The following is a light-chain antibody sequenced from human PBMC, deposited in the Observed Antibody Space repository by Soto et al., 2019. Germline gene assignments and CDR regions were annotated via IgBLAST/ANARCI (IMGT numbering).Light chain of an antibody. V-gene: IGKV3-20*01. CDR2: GAS. J-gene: IGKJ1*01. Sequence: EIVLTQSPGTLSLSPVERATLSCMASQSVTSSYLAWYQQKPGQAPRLLIYGASSRATGIPDRFSGSGSGTDFTLTISRLQPEDFATYYCQQYNTYPWTFGQGTKVDIK. CDR1: QSVTSSY. CDR3: QQYNTYPWT.